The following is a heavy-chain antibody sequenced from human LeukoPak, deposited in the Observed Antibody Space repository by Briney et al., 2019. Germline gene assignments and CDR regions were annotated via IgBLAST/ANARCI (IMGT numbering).Heavy chain of an antibody. CDR2: INPNSGGT. J-gene: IGHJ3*02. Sequence: GASVKVSCKASGYTFTGYYMHWVRQAPGQGLEWMGWINPNSGGTNYAQKFQGRVTMTRDTSISTAYMELSRLRSDDTAVYYCARDPYDYVWGSYRYHAFDIWSQGTMVTVSS. CDR3: ARDPYDYVWGSYRYHAFDI. D-gene: IGHD3-16*02. CDR1: GYTFTGYY. V-gene: IGHV1-2*02.